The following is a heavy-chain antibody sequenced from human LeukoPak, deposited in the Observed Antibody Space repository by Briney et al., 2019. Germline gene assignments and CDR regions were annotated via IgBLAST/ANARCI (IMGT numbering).Heavy chain of an antibody. J-gene: IGHJ3*02. CDR2: IIPIFGTP. D-gene: IGHD3-22*01. V-gene: IGHV1-69*13. CDR1: VGTFSSYA. CDR3: ARILYYYDSSGYYPGAFDI. Sequence: GASVKVSCKSSVGTFSSYAINWVRQAPGQGLEWMGGIIPIFGTPNYAQKFQGRVTITADESTSTAYMELSSLRSEDTAVYYCARILYYYDSSGYYPGAFDIWGQGTMVTVSS.